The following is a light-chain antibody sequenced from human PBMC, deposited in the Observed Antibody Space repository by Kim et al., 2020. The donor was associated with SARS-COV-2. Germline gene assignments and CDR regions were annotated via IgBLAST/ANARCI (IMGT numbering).Light chain of an antibody. CDR2: RDI. CDR1: NIGSKN. V-gene: IGLV3-9*01. Sequence: VALGQTARVTCGGNNIGSKNVHGYQQKPGQAPVGVIYRDINRPSGIPERISDSNSGNTATLTISRAQAGDEADYYCQVWGSTSGVFGGGTKVTVL. J-gene: IGLJ3*02. CDR3: QVWGSTSGV.